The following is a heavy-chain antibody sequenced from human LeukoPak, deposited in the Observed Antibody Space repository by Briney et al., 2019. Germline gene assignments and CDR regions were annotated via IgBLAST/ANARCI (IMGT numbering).Heavy chain of an antibody. Sequence: AGGSLRLSCAASGFTFSSYEMNWVRQAPGKGLEWVANIKQDGSEKYYVDSVRGRFTISRDNAKNSLFLQMNSLRVEDTAVYYCTRGMNPERWGQGTLITVSS. J-gene: IGHJ4*02. CDR3: TRGMNPER. CDR2: IKQDGSEK. CDR1: GFTFSSYE. V-gene: IGHV3-7*01. D-gene: IGHD1-14*01.